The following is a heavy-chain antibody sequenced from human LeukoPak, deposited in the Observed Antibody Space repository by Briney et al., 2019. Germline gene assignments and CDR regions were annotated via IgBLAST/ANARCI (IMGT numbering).Heavy chain of an antibody. V-gene: IGHV3-23*01. CDR3: AKATLRTCSGARCYYFDN. CDR2: FIGGVDTT. CDR1: GFTFTSYA. J-gene: IGHJ4*02. D-gene: IGHD2-15*01. Sequence: PGGSLRLSCAASGFTFTSYAMSWVRQPPGKGREWVSTFIGGVDTTYYADSVKGRCTISRDNSKNTLGLQMNSLGAEDTAVYYCAKATLRTCSGARCYYFDNWGQGTLVTVSS.